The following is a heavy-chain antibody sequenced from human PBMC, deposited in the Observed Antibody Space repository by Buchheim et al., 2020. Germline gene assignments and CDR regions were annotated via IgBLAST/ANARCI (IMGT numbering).Heavy chain of an antibody. D-gene: IGHD6-19*01. V-gene: IGHV3-33*01. CDR1: GFTFSTHA. Sequence: QVQLVESGGGAVQPGRSLRLSCAASGFTFSTHAMHWVRQAPGKGLEWVTMIWFDGGNTHYSESVRGRFTISRDNSKNTVYLQMNSLRVDDTAVYYCARDPPNSGWSLDYWGQGTL. CDR2: IWFDGGNT. CDR3: ARDPPNSGWSLDY. J-gene: IGHJ4*02.